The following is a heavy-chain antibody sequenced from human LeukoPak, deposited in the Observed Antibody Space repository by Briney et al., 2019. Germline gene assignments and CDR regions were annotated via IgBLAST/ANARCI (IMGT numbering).Heavy chain of an antibody. CDR3: ARIEMATKVVDY. CDR2: IIPIFGTA. J-gene: IGHJ4*02. Sequence: SVKVSCKASGGTFSSYAISWVRQAPGQGLEWMGGIIPIFGTANYAQKFQGRVTITADESASTAYMELSSLRSEDTAVYYCARIEMATKVVDYWGQGTLVTVSS. CDR1: GGTFSSYA. V-gene: IGHV1-69*13. D-gene: IGHD5-24*01.